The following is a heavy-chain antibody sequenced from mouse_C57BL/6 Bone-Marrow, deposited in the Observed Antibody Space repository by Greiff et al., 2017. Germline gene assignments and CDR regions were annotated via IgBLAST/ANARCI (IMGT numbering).Heavy chain of an antibody. V-gene: IGHV1-18*01. Sequence: EVKVVESGPELVKPGASVKIPCKASGYTFTDYNMDWVKQSHGKSLEWIGDINPNNGGTIYNQKFKGKATLTVDKSSSTAYMELRSLTSEDTAVYYCARSLYYGSSYWYFDVWGTGTTVTVSS. CDR1: GYTFTDYN. J-gene: IGHJ1*03. D-gene: IGHD1-1*01. CDR3: ARSLYYGSSYWYFDV. CDR2: INPNNGGT.